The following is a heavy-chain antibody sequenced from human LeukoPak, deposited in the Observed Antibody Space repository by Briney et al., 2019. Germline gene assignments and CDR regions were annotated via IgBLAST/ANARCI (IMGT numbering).Heavy chain of an antibody. CDR3: ARGPRVSRGYCSSTSCYSLDY. Sequence: SETLSLTCAVSGGSISSGGYSWSWIRQPPGKGLERIGYIYYSGSTNYNPSLKSRVTISVDTSKNQFSLKLSSVTAADTAVCYCARGPRVSRGYCSSTSCYSLDYWGQGTLVTVSS. V-gene: IGHV4-61*08. CDR2: IYYSGST. J-gene: IGHJ4*02. CDR1: GGSISSGGYS. D-gene: IGHD2-2*01.